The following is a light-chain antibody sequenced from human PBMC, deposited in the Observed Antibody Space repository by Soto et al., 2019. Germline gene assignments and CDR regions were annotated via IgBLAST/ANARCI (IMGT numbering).Light chain of an antibody. CDR1: QGITTW. Sequence: DIQMTQSPSSVSASVGDRVTITCRASQGITTWLAWYQQKPGKAPKLLIYSASSLQTGVPSRFSGSGSGTEFTLTISNLQPEDFATYYCQQVYNFPRTFGQGTTVEIK. CDR3: QQVYNFPRT. CDR2: SAS. J-gene: IGKJ1*01. V-gene: IGKV1-12*01.